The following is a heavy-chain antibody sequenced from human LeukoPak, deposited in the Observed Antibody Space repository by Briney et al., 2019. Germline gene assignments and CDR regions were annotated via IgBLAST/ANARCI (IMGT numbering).Heavy chain of an antibody. V-gene: IGHV3-23*01. D-gene: IGHD3-22*01. CDR2: FSGSGGST. CDR1: GFTFSSYA. Sequence: GGSLRLSCAASGFTFSSYAMSWVRQAPGKGLECISGFSGSGGSTYYADSVKGRFTISRDNSYNTVFLQMDSLRPEDTAIYYCAKDPRHYDGPGYHGGYYYYMDVWGKGTTVTVSS. CDR3: AKDPRHYDGPGYHGGYYYYMDV. J-gene: IGHJ6*03.